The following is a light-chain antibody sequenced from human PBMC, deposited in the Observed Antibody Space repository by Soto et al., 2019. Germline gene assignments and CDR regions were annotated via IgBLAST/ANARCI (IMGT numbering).Light chain of an antibody. J-gene: IGKJ3*01. CDR2: GAT. CDR3: QERSSGPPFT. V-gene: IGKV1-39*01. CDR1: QSISIY. Sequence: DIQMTQSPSSLSASVGDRVTIACRATQSISIYLNWYQQKPGKAPKLLIYGATTLQSGVPSRFSADGSGTDFNLTISSLQPEDFATYYCQERSSGPPFTFGPGTKVDIK.